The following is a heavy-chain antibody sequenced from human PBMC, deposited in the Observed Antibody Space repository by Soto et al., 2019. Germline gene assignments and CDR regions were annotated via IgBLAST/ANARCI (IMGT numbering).Heavy chain of an antibody. J-gene: IGHJ6*02. D-gene: IGHD2-2*01. CDR1: GGSISSGGYY. Sequence: PPETLSLTCTVSGGSISSGGYYWSWIRQHPGKGLEWIGYIYYSGSTYYNPSLKSRVTISVDTSKNQFSLKLSSVTAADTAVYYCARDQAQALPKYCSSTSCYGAHGLDVWGQGTTVTVS. V-gene: IGHV4-31*03. CDR2: IYYSGST. CDR3: ARDQAQALPKYCSSTSCYGAHGLDV.